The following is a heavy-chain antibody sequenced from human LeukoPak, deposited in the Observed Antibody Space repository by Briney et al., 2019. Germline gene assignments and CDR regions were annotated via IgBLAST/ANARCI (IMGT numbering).Heavy chain of an antibody. CDR2: INPNSGGT. CDR1: GYTFTGYY. J-gene: IGHJ4*02. CDR3: ARGNRADSSGYYYAY. D-gene: IGHD3-22*01. Sequence: GASVKVSCKASGYTFTGYYIHWVRQAPGQGLEWMGWINPNSGGTNYEQKFQGRVTMTRDTSISTAYMELSRLKSDDTAVYYCARGNRADSSGYYYAYWGQGTLVTVSS. V-gene: IGHV1-2*02.